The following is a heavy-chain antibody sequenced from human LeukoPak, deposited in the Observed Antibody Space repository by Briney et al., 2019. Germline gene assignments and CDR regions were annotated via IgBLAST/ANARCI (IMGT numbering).Heavy chain of an antibody. D-gene: IGHD3-10*01. V-gene: IGHV3-23*01. Sequence: GGSLRLSCAASGFTFSSYAMSWVRQAPGKGLEWVSAISGSGGSTYYADSVKGRFTISRDNSKNTLYLQMNSLSAEDTAIYFCAKDPYGSGSYYAHPHWFDPWGQGTLVTVSS. J-gene: IGHJ5*02. CDR1: GFTFSSYA. CDR2: ISGSGGST. CDR3: AKDPYGSGSYYAHPHWFDP.